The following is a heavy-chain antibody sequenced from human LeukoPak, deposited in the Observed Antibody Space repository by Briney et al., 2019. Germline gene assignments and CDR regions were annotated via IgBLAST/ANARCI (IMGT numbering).Heavy chain of an antibody. CDR2: IIPILGIA. CDR1: GGTFSSYA. D-gene: IGHD3-3*01. J-gene: IGHJ3*02. CDR3: ARVYDFWSGYYPHHDAFDI. Sequence: SVKVSCKASGGTFSSYAISWVRQAPGQGLEWMGRIIPILGIANYAQKFQGRVTITADKSTSTAYMELSSLRSEDTAVYYCARVYDFWSGYYPHHDAFDIWGQGTMVTVSS. V-gene: IGHV1-69*04.